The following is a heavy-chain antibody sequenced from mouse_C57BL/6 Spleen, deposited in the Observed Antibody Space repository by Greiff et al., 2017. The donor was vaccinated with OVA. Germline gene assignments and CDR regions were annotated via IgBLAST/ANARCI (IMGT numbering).Heavy chain of an antibody. CDR1: GFTFSDYY. V-gene: IGHV5-12*01. J-gene: IGHJ3*01. CDR2: ISNGGGST. D-gene: IGHD2-4*01. Sequence: EVKLMESGGGLVQPGGSLKLSCAASGFTFSDYYMYWVRQTPEKRLEWVAYISNGGGSTYYPDTVKGRFTFSRDNAKNTLYLQMSRLKSEDTAMYYCARRDYDDGAWFAYWGQGTLVTVSA. CDR3: ARRDYDDGAWFAY.